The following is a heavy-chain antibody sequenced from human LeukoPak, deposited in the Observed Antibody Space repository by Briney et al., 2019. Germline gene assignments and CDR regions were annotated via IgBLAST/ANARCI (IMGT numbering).Heavy chain of an antibody. CDR3: ARAGSGGLVYYDFWSGYNAFDY. V-gene: IGHV3-74*01. Sequence: GGSLRLSCAASGFTFSSYWMHWVRQAPGKGLVWVSRINTDGSSASYADSVKGRFTISRDNAKNTLYLQMNSLRAEDTAVYYCARAGSGGLVYYDFWSGYNAFDYWGQGTLVTVSS. CDR2: INTDGSSA. D-gene: IGHD3-3*01. CDR1: GFTFSSYW. J-gene: IGHJ4*02.